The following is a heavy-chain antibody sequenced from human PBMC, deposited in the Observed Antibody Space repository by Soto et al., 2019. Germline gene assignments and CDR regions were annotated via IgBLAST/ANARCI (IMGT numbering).Heavy chain of an antibody. J-gene: IGHJ4*02. V-gene: IGHV1-3*01. CDR3: ARVGGDNWPGFDY. CDR1: GYTFTSYA. D-gene: IGHD1-20*01. Sequence: ASVKVSCKASGYTFTSYAMHWVRQAPGQRLEWMGWINAGNGNTKYSQKFQGRVTITRDTSASTAYMELSSLRSEDTAVYYCARVGGDNWPGFDYWGQGTLVTVSS. CDR2: INAGNGNT.